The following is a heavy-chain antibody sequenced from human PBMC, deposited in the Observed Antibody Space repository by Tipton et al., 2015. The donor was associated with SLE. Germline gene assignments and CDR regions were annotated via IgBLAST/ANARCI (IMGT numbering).Heavy chain of an antibody. CDR2: IFYTGSV. V-gene: IGHV4-59*01. Sequence: TLFLTCTVSGGSISNSYWTWIRQPPGKGLEWIGSIFYTGSVHDNPSLTSRVTMSLDTSKSQFSLRLTSVSAADTAMYFCARRVPHRYYFDLWGRGTLVTVSS. J-gene: IGHJ2*01. CDR3: ARRVPHRYYFDL. D-gene: IGHD1-26*01. CDR1: GGSISNSY.